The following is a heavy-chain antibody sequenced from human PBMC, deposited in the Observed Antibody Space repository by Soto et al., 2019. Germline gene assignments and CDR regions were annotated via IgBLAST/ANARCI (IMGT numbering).Heavy chain of an antibody. CDR3: ARTYGSGDYFLPFEY. CDR1: GYMFNTYG. Sequence: QVQLLQSGAEVKKPGASVKVSCKASGYMFNTYGITWVRQAPGQGLEWMGWISVYNGNIDYAQKFEGRVTMTIDTSTSTAYMELKRLTSGDPAVYYCARTYGSGDYFLPFEYWGQGTPVSVSS. D-gene: IGHD3-10*01. V-gene: IGHV1-18*01. CDR2: ISVYNGNI. J-gene: IGHJ4*02.